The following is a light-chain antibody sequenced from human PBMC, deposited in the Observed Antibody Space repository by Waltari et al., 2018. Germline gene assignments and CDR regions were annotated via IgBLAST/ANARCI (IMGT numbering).Light chain of an antibody. CDR1: KLGDKY. V-gene: IGLV3-1*01. J-gene: IGLJ2*01. CDR3: QAWDSSTAV. Sequence: SYELTQPPSVSVSPGQTASITCSGDKLGDKYACWYQQKPGQSPVLVIYQDSKRPSGIHARFSGSNSGNTATLTISGTQAMDEAYYYCQAWDSSTAVFGGGTKLTVL. CDR2: QDS.